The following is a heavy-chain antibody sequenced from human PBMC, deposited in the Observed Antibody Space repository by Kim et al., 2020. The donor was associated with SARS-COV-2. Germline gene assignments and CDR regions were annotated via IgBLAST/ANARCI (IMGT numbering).Heavy chain of an antibody. D-gene: IGHD3-3*01. CDR2: ISYDGSNK. CDR1: GFTFSSYG. J-gene: IGHJ4*02. Sequence: GGSLRLSCAASGFTFSSYGMHWVRQAPGKGLEWVAVISYDGSNKYYADSVKGRFTISRDNSKNTLYLQMNSLRAEDTAVYYCAKDQKMGTIFRLFDYWGQGTLVTVSS. CDR3: AKDQKMGTIFRLFDY. V-gene: IGHV3-30*18.